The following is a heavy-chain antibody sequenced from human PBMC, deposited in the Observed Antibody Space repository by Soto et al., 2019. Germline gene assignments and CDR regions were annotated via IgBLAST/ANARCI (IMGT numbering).Heavy chain of an antibody. Sequence: QVQLQESGPGLVKPSETLSLTCTVSGGSISSYYWSWIRQPPGKGLEWIGYIYYSGSTNYNPSLKSRVTISVETSKNQFSLKLSSVTAADTAVYYCARVQYSGYDWGNIAPWGQGTLVTVSS. V-gene: IGHV4-59*01. D-gene: IGHD5-12*01. CDR3: ARVQYSGYDWGNIAP. CDR2: IYYSGST. CDR1: GGSISSYY. J-gene: IGHJ5*02.